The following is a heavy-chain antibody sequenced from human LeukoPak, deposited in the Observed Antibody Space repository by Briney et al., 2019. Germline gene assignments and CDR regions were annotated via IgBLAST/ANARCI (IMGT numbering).Heavy chain of an antibody. V-gene: IGHV3-23*01. J-gene: IGHJ6*02. CDR1: GFTFSSYA. Sequence: GGSLRLSCAASGFTFSSYAMSWVRQAPGKGLEWVSAISGSGGSTHYADSVKGRFTISRDNSKNTLYLQMNSLRAEDTAVYYCAKSVYYDSSGYYSYYYGMDVWGQGTTVTVSS. CDR3: AKSVYYDSSGYYSYYYGMDV. CDR2: ISGSGGST. D-gene: IGHD3-22*01.